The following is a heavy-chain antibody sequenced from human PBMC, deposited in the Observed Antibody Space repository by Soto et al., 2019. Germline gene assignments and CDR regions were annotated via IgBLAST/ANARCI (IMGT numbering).Heavy chain of an antibody. J-gene: IGHJ4*02. CDR2: ISGSGGST. Sequence: GGSLRLSCAASGFTFSSYAMSWVRQAPGKGLEWVSAISGSGGSTYYADSVKGRFTISRDNSKNTLYLQMNSLRAEDTAVYYGANVAGLTGGEPARGYFDYWGQGTLVTVSS. V-gene: IGHV3-23*01. CDR3: ANVAGLTGGEPARGYFDY. CDR1: GFTFSSYA. D-gene: IGHD7-27*01.